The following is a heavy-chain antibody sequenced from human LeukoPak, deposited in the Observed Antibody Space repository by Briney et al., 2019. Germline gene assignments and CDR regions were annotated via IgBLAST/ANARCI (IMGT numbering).Heavy chain of an antibody. D-gene: IGHD4-17*01. CDR3: ARAGGDYVFDYYYYMDV. Sequence: SVKVSCKASGGTFSSYAISWVRQAPGQGLEWMGGIIPIFGTANYAQKLQGRVTITADESTSTAYMELSSLRSEDTAVYYCARAGGDYVFDYYYYMDVWGKGTTVTVSS. V-gene: IGHV1-69*13. J-gene: IGHJ6*03. CDR2: IIPIFGTA. CDR1: GGTFSSYA.